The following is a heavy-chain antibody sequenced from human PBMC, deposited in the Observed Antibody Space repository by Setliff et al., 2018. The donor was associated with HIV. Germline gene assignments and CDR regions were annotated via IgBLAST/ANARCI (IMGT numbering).Heavy chain of an antibody. CDR2: VKTDGGTT. V-gene: IGHV3-48*01. CDR1: GFTFKTYS. D-gene: IGHD2-15*01. CDR3: ARGGAIGVSVGAT. Sequence: GGSLRLSCVGSGFTFKTYSMNWVRQAPGKGLEWLSYVKTDGGTTYDADSVEGRFTISRDNAKNSLYLQMDNLTVDDTAVYFCARGGAIGVSVGATWGQGTLVTVSS. J-gene: IGHJ5*02.